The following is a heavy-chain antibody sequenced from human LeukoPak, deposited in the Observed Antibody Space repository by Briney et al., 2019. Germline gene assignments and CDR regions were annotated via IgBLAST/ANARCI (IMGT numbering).Heavy chain of an antibody. Sequence: SETLSLTCTVSGGSISSSSYYWGWIRQPPGKGLEWIGSIYYSGSTYYNPSLKSRVTISVDTSKNQFSLKLSSVTAADTAVYYCARAIVVVPAAKVPHYYMDVWGKGTTVTVSS. CDR3: ARAIVVVPAAKVPHYYMDV. J-gene: IGHJ6*03. CDR2: IYYSGST. CDR1: GGSISSSSYY. D-gene: IGHD2-2*01. V-gene: IGHV4-39*07.